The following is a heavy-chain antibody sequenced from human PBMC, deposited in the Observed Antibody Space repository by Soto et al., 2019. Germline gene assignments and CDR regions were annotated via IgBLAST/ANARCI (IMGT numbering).Heavy chain of an antibody. CDR1: GFTFSSYG. J-gene: IGHJ4*02. V-gene: IGHV3-33*01. Sequence: QVQLVESGGGVVQPGRSLRLSCAASGFTFSSYGMHWVHQAPGKGLEWVAVIWYDGSNKYYADSVKGRFTISRDNSKNTLYLQMNSLRAEDTAVYYCARASTYYYDSSGYLGIDYWGQGTLVTVSS. CDR3: ARASTYYYDSSGYLGIDY. CDR2: IWYDGSNK. D-gene: IGHD3-22*01.